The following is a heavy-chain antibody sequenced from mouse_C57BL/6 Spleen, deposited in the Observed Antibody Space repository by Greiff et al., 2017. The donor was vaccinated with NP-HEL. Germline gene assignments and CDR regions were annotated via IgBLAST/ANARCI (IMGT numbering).Heavy chain of an antibody. CDR2: IYPGDGDT. D-gene: IGHD1-1*01. V-gene: IGHV1-82*01. Sequence: VQRVESGPELVKPGASVKISCKASGYAFSSSWMNWVKQRPGKGLEWIGRIYPGDGDTNYNGKFKGKATLTADKSSSTAYMQLSSLTSEDSAVYFCAITTVVATGWYFDVWGTGTTVTVSS. CDR1: GYAFSSSW. J-gene: IGHJ1*03. CDR3: AITTVVATGWYFDV.